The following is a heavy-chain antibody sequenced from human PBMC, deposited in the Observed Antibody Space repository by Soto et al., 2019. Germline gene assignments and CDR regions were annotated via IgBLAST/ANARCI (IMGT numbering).Heavy chain of an antibody. CDR3: ARVSSIAARRSFDS. CDR1: GYTFTSHD. V-gene: IGHV1-8*01. Sequence: QVQLVQSGTEVKTPGASVKVSCKASGYTFTSHDINWVRQATGQGLEWMGWLNPYNGKTAYAQTFQSRVTMTWNATTGTVYLELSSLRSEDTAMYYCARVSSIAARRSFDSWGQGTLVTVSS. J-gene: IGHJ4*02. D-gene: IGHD6-6*01. CDR2: LNPYNGKT.